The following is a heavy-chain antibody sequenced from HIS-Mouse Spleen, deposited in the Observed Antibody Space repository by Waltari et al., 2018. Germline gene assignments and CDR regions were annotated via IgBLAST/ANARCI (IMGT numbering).Heavy chain of an antibody. V-gene: IGHV4-39*07. CDR3: AREIPYSSSWYDWYFDL. Sequence: QLQLQESGPGLVKPSETLSLTCTVSGGSISTTSHYLGCIRPPPGKGLAWIGSIYYSGSTYYNPSLKSRVTISVDTSKNQFSLKLSSVTAADTAVYYCAREIPYSSSWYDWYFDLWGRGTLVTVSS. J-gene: IGHJ2*01. CDR2: IYYSGST. CDR1: GGSISTTSHY. D-gene: IGHD6-13*01.